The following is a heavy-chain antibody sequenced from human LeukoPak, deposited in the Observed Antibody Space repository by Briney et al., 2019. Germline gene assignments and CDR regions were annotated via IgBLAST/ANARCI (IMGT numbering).Heavy chain of an antibody. CDR1: GGLISSTTHY. Sequence: SETLSLTCTVSGGLISSTTHYWGWIRQPPGKGLEWIASVYYAGNTYYNASLQSRVTISIDTSTNQFSLKLNSMGATDTAAYFCARQPVVNRGAVASNFDYWGRGTLVTVSS. V-gene: IGHV4-39*01. J-gene: IGHJ4*02. CDR3: ARQPVVNRGAVASNFDY. D-gene: IGHD6-19*01. CDR2: VYYAGNT.